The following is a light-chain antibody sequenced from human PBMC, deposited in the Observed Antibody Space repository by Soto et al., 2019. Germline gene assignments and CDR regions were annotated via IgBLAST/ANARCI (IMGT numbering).Light chain of an antibody. V-gene: IGKV1-5*03. Sequence: DIQMTQSPSTLSASVGDRVTITCRASQSISSWLAWYQQKPGKAPKLLIYKASSLESGVPSRFSGSGSGTEFTLTISSLKPDDFATYYCQQYNSYSPVAVGQGTKVEIK. CDR1: QSISSW. CDR2: KAS. J-gene: IGKJ1*01. CDR3: QQYNSYSPVA.